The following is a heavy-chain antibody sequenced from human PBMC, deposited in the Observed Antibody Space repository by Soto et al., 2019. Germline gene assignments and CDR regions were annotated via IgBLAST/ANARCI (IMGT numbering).Heavy chain of an antibody. CDR1: GYTFTGYG. CDR2: ISAYNGNT. Sequence: ASVKVSCKASGYTFTGYGISWVRQAPGQGLEWMGWISAYNGNTNYAQKLQGRVTMTTDTSTSTAYMELRSLRSDDTAVYYCARVRRGWYSMYYFXYWGQGTLVXVSS. D-gene: IGHD6-19*01. CDR3: ARVRRGWYSMYYFXY. J-gene: IGHJ4*02. V-gene: IGHV1-18*01.